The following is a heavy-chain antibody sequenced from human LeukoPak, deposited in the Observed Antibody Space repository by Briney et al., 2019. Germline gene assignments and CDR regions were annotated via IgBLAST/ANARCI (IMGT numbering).Heavy chain of an antibody. CDR3: ARTIDPDIYFDY. J-gene: IGHJ4*02. CDR1: GGSISSYY. Sequence: SETLSLTCTVSGGSISSYYWSWIRQPPGKGLEWIGYIYYSGSTNYNPSLKSRVTILVDTSKNQFSLKLSSVTAADTAVYYCARTIDPDIYFDYWGQGTLVTVSS. V-gene: IGHV4-59*08. CDR2: IYYSGST.